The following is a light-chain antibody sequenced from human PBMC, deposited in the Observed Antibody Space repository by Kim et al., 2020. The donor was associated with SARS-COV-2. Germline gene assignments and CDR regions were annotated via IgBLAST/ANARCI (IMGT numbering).Light chain of an antibody. V-gene: IGKV1-5*01. CDR1: QSIRSW. CDR2: DAS. Sequence: ASVGDRVTITCRASQSIRSWLAWYQQKPGKAPKLLIYDASKLESGVPSRFSGRGSGAEFVLTITSVQPDDIVTYYCQQYDGFSSTFGQGTKVDIK. CDR3: QQYDGFSST. J-gene: IGKJ1*01.